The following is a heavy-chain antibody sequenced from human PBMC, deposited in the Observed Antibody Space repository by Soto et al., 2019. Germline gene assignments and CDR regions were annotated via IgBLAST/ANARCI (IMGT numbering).Heavy chain of an antibody. CDR2: IWYDGSNK. J-gene: IGHJ6*02. CDR1: GFTFSSYG. D-gene: IGHD3-16*01. V-gene: IGHV3-33*01. CDR3: ARGGDYYYGMDV. Sequence: QVQLVESGGGVVQPGRSLRLSCAASGFTFSSYGMHWVRQAPGKGLEWVAVIWYDGSNKYYADSVKGRFTISRDHSKNTLYLQMNSLRAEDRAVYCCARGGDYYYGMDVWGQGTTVTVSS.